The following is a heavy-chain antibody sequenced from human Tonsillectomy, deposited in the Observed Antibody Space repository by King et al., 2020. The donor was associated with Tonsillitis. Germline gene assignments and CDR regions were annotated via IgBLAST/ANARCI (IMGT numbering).Heavy chain of an antibody. CDR1: GFTFNRFG. V-gene: IGHV3-30*02. D-gene: IGHD3-10*01. CDR2: IRYDGIDK. CDR3: AKDRPPLLWFGEGDFDY. J-gene: IGHJ4*02. Sequence: VQLVESRGGVVQPGGSLRLSCAASGFTFNRFGMHWVRQAPGKGLEWVTFIRYDGIDKYYADSVKGRFTISRDNSKHTLYLQMNSLRAEDTAVYYCAKDRPPLLWFGEGDFDYWGQGTLVTVSS.